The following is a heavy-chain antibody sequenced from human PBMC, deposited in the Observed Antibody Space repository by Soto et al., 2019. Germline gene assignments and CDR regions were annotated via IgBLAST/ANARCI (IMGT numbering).Heavy chain of an antibody. CDR1: GFSFTTYW. CDR2: IKQDGSEK. J-gene: IGHJ6*02. Sequence: EVQLVESGGGLVQPGGSLRLSCSASGFSFTTYWMSWVRQVPGKGLEWVANIKQDGSEKYYVDSVRGRFTIYRDNAKNSLYLQMNSLGAEDTAVYYCAKICNSNWPYCGLDVWGQGTTVTGSS. D-gene: IGHD3-10*02. CDR3: AKICNSNWPYCGLDV. V-gene: IGHV3-7*01.